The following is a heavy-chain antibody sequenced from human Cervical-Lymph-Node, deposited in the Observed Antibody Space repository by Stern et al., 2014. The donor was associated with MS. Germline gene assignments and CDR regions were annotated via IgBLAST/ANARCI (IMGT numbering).Heavy chain of an antibody. J-gene: IGHJ4*02. CDR2: IYYGGST. D-gene: IGHD2-2*01. CDR3: ARHISSWSKPYYFDY. CDR1: DGSISSSRSY. V-gene: IGHV4-39*01. Sequence: MQLVESGPGLVKPSETLSLTCTVSDGSISSSRSYWGWIRQPPGKGLEWIGSIYYGGSTYYNPSLKSRVTISVETSKHQFSLKLTSVTAADTAVYYCARHISSWSKPYYFDYWGQGALVTVSS.